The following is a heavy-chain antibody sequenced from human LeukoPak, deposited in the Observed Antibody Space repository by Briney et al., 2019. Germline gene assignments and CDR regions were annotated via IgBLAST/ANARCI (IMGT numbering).Heavy chain of an antibody. Sequence: SETLSLTCTVSGGSISSYYWSWIRQPPGKGLEWIGYIYYSGSTNYNPSLKSRVTISVETSKNEFSLKLKSVTAADTAVYYCARVTGYRIEDYFDYWGQGTLVTVSS. D-gene: IGHD6-13*01. J-gene: IGHJ4*02. CDR3: ARVTGYRIEDYFDY. CDR2: IYYSGST. V-gene: IGHV4-59*01. CDR1: GGSISSYY.